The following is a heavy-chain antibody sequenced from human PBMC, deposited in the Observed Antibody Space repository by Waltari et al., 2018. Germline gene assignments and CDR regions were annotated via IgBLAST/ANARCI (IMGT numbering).Heavy chain of an antibody. Sequence: EVQLVESGGGLVKPGGSLRLSCAASGFPFSRFTMNWVRQAPGKGLEWVSSISSSSSYIYYADSVKGRFTISRDNAKNSLYLQMNSLRAEDTAVYYCARESIAAAGNDAFDIWGQGTMVTVSS. D-gene: IGHD6-13*01. CDR1: GFPFSRFT. J-gene: IGHJ3*02. CDR2: ISSSSSYI. CDR3: ARESIAAAGNDAFDI. V-gene: IGHV3-21*01.